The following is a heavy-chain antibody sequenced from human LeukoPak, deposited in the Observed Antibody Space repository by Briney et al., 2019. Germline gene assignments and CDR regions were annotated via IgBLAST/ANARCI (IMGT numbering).Heavy chain of an antibody. V-gene: IGHV1-69-2*01. J-gene: IGHJ4*02. Sequence: ASVKVSCKASGYPFSDYYINWVQEAPGKGLEWMGRIDPVDGETTYAESFQGRVTFTADRSTYTIYMELNSLTFADRAVYYCARDHEERGPYLDLWGQGTQVIVSS. CDR1: GYPFSDYY. D-gene: IGHD3-10*01. CDR2: IDPVDGET. CDR3: ARDHEERGPYLDL.